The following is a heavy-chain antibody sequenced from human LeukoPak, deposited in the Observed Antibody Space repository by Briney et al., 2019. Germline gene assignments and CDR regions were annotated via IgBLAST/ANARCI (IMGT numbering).Heavy chain of an antibody. CDR3: ARINYYGSGLDL. V-gene: IGHV4-38-2*02. CDR1: GDSISSGNY. D-gene: IGHD3-10*01. Sequence: PSETLSLTCTVYGDSISSGNYWGWIRQPPGKGLEWIGSIFHTGSTYFNLSLKSRVTISVDTSKNQFSLRLSSVTAADTAVYYCARINYYGSGLDLWGQGALVTVSS. J-gene: IGHJ5*02. CDR2: IFHTGST.